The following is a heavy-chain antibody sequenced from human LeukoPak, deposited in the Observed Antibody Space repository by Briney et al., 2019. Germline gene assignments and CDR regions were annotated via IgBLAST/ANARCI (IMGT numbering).Heavy chain of an antibody. J-gene: IGHJ5*02. CDR1: GGSISSYY. D-gene: IGHD3-10*01. V-gene: IGHV4-59*01. CDR2: IYYSGST. Sequence: PSETLCLTCTVSGGSISSYYWNWIRQTPGKGLEWIGYIYYSGSTNYNPSLKSRVTISVDTSKNQFSLNLTSVTVADTAVYYCATGALLWFGGLNWFDPWGQGTLVTVS. CDR3: ATGALLWFGGLNWFDP.